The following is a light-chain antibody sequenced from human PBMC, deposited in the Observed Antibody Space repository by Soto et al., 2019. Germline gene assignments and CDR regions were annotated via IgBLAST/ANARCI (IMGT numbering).Light chain of an antibody. CDR3: SSYAGSYTSV. V-gene: IGLV2-11*01. Sequence: QSALTQPRSVSGSPGQSVTISCTGTSSDVGGYDYVSWYQQHPGKAPKLMVYGVSARPSGVPDRFSGSKSGNTASLTISGLQVEDEADYYCSSYAGSYTSVFGTGTKVTVL. CDR1: SSDVGGYDY. CDR2: GVS. J-gene: IGLJ1*01.